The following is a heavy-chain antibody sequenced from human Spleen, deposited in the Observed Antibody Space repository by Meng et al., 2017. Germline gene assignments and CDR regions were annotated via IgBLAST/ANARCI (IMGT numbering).Heavy chain of an antibody. V-gene: IGHV3-11*01. J-gene: IGHJ4*02. CDR1: GFSFSDYY. Sequence: GESLKISCAASGFSFSDYYMGWIRPAPGKGLEWVSYTSWSGGTIYYAASVEGRFTMSRDNAENSLYLQVNSLRVEDTAVYYCARDDRPDYWGQGTLVTVSS. CDR3: ARDDRPDY. CDR2: TSWSGGTI. D-gene: IGHD3-22*01.